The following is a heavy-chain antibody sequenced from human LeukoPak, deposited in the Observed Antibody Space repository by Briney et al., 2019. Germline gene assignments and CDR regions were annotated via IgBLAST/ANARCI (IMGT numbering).Heavy chain of an antibody. CDR3: AIGDDSSGYYYLGY. D-gene: IGHD3-22*01. Sequence: GGSLRLSCAASGFTFDDYAMHWVRQAPGKGLEWVSLISWDGGSTYYADSVKGRFTISRDNSKNSLYLQMNSLRAEDTALYYCAIGDDSSGYYYLGYWGQGTLVTVSS. V-gene: IGHV3-43D*03. J-gene: IGHJ4*02. CDR1: GFTFDDYA. CDR2: ISWDGGST.